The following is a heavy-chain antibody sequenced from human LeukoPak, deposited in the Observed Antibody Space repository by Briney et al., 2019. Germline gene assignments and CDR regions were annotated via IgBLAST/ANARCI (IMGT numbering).Heavy chain of an antibody. CDR2: ISSSSSTI. CDR3: ARDFPGPLGYCSSTSCYVVGAFDI. V-gene: IGHV3-48*01. D-gene: IGHD2-2*01. CDR1: GFTFSSYS. J-gene: IGHJ3*02. Sequence: GGSLRLSCAASGFTFSSYSMNWVRQAPGKGLEWVSYISSSSSTIYYADSVKGRFTISRDNAKNSLYLRMNSLRAEDTAVYYCARDFPGPLGYCSSTSCYVVGAFDIWGQGTMVTVSS.